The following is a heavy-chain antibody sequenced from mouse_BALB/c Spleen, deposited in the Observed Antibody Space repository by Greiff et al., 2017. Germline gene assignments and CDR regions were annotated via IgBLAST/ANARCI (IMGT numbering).Heavy chain of an antibody. CDR2: IWRGGST. Sequence: VQLQQSGPSLVQPSQSLSITCTVSGFSLTSYGVHWVRQSPGKGLEWLGVIWRGGSTDYNAAFMSRLSITKDNSKSQVFFKMNSLQADDTAIYYCAKTSPHYYGSSYPYFDVWGAGTTVTVSS. V-gene: IGHV2-5-1*01. J-gene: IGHJ1*01. CDR1: GFSLTSYG. D-gene: IGHD1-1*01. CDR3: AKTSPHYYGSSYPYFDV.